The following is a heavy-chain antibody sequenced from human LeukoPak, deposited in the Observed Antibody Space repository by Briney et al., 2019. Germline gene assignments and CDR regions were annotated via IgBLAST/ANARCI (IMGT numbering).Heavy chain of an antibody. V-gene: IGHV3-74*03. J-gene: IGHJ4*02. Sequence: GGSLRLSCAASGFTFSNYYVHWVRQPPGKGLVWVSRINSDGRDTTYVDSVKGRFTSSRDNAKNTVYLQMNSLRAEDTAVYYCATFGYNWNLGYWGQGTLVTVSS. CDR1: GFTFSNYY. CDR2: INSDGRDT. D-gene: IGHD1-20*01. CDR3: ATFGYNWNLGY.